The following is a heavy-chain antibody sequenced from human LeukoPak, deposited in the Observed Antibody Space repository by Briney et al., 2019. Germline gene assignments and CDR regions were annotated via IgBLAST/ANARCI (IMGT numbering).Heavy chain of an antibody. J-gene: IGHJ4*02. D-gene: IGHD6-19*01. CDR3: AKGPLIEVAGTTWDH. CDR2: IIGNGVGT. V-gene: IGHV3-23*01. Sequence: GSLRLSCAASGFTFSSYAMTWVRQAPGKGLEWVSTIIGNGVGTYYADSVKGRFTISRDNSKNTLFLQMNSLRAEDTALYYCAKGPLIEVAGTTWDHWGQGTLVTVSS. CDR1: GFTFSSYA.